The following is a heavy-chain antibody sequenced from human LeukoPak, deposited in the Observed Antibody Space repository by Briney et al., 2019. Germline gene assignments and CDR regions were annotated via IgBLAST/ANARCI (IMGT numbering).Heavy chain of an antibody. J-gene: IGHJ4*02. D-gene: IGHD6-13*01. Sequence: SQTLSLTCTVSGGSISSGGYYWSWIRQHPGKGLEWIGYIYYSGSTYYNPSLKSRVTISVDTSKNQFSLKLSSVTAADTAVYYCARHVYYERASVQYSSSGYYFDYWGQGTLVTVSS. CDR1: GGSISSGGYY. V-gene: IGHV4-31*03. CDR3: ARHVYYERASVQYSSSGYYFDY. CDR2: IYYSGST.